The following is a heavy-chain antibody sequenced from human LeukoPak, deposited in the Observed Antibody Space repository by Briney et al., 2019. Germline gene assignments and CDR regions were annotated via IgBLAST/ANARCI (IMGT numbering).Heavy chain of an antibody. D-gene: IGHD6-19*01. CDR3: AKGVKVAGMTYYFDY. V-gene: IGHV3-23*01. CDR1: GYIFSTYW. CDR2: ISGSGGST. J-gene: IGHJ4*02. Sequence: GGSLRLSCVGSGYIFSTYWMNWVRQAPGKGLEWVSAISGSGGSTYYADSVKGRFTISRDNSKNTLYLQMNSLRAEDTAVYYCAKGVKVAGMTYYFDYWGQGTLVTVSS.